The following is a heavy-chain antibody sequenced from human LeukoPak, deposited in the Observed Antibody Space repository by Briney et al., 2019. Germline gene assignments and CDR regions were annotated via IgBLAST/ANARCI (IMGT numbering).Heavy chain of an antibody. CDR1: GGTFSSYA. CDR3: ARDEFTAMAHYYYYYGMDI. CDR2: IIPIFGTA. V-gene: IGHV1-69*13. J-gene: IGHJ6*02. Sequence: SVKVPCKASGGTFSSYAISWVRQAPGQGLEWMGGIIPIFGTANHAQKFQGRVTITADESTSTAYMELSSLRSEDTAVYYCARDEFTAMAHYYYYYGMDIWGQGTTVTVSS. D-gene: IGHD5-18*01.